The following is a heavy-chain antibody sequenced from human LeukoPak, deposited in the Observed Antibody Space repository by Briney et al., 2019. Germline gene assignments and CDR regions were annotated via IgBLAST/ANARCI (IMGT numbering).Heavy chain of an antibody. CDR1: GFTFSSYW. J-gene: IGHJ4*02. V-gene: IGHV3-7*01. Sequence: GGSLRLSCAASGFTFSSYWMTWVRQAPGKGLEWVANIKPDGSVGYYVDSVRGRFIISRDNAGNSLYLHMSGLRVDDTAVYYCTLNLVAAAGDYWGQGTLLIVSS. CDR3: TLNLVAAAGDY. CDR2: IKPDGSVG. D-gene: IGHD6-13*01.